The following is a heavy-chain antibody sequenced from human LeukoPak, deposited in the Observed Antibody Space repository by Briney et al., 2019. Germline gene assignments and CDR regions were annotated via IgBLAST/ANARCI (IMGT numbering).Heavy chain of an antibody. CDR1: GGSISSSSYY. J-gene: IGHJ5*02. CDR3: ARESTANWFDP. D-gene: IGHD1-14*01. Sequence: SETLSLTCTVSGGSISSSSYYWGWIRQPPGKGLEWIGSIYYSGSTYYNPPLKSRVTISVDTSKNQFSLKLSSVTAADTAVYYCARESTANWFDPWGQGTLVTVSS. CDR2: IYYSGST. V-gene: IGHV4-39*07.